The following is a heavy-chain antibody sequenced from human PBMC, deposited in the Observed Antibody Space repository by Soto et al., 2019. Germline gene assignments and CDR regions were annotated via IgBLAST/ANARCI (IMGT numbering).Heavy chain of an antibody. Sequence: ASVKVSCKASGYTFTSYYIHWVRQAPGQGLEWMGIITPSGGSTSYAQQFQGRVTMTRDTSTRTVYMELSSLRSEDTAVFYCARGDVAESGSLNYYGMGVWGQGTTVTVS. CDR2: ITPSGGST. V-gene: IGHV1-46*01. CDR1: GYTFTSYY. D-gene: IGHD6-25*01. CDR3: ARGDVAESGSLNYYGMGV. J-gene: IGHJ6*02.